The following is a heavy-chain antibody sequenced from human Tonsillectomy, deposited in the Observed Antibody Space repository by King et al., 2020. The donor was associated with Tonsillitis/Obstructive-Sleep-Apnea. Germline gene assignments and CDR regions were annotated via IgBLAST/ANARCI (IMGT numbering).Heavy chain of an antibody. D-gene: IGHD5-12*01. CDR2: IGSSGSTI. V-gene: IGHV3-48*03. CDR1: GLTFSSYE. Sequence: VQLVESGGGLVQPGGSLRLSCVAAGLTFSSYEMNWVRQAPGKGLEWVSYIGSSGSTIYYADSVKGRFTISRDNAKNSLYLQMNSLRGEDTAVYYCVRDRLGWSFDLWGRGTLVSVSS. CDR3: VRDRLGWSFDL. J-gene: IGHJ2*01.